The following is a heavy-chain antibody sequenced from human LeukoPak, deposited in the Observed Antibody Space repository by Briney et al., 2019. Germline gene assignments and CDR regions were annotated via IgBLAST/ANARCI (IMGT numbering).Heavy chain of an antibody. J-gene: IGHJ4*02. CDR3: ARVSPCPAYSGTYCYYFDY. CDR2: IHYSGNT. V-gene: IGHV4-59*01. D-gene: IGHD1-26*01. Sequence: SETLSLTCIVSGDSISSYYWSWIRQPPGKGLEWIGYIHYSGNTNYNPSLKNRVTISLDTSKNQFSLKLSSVTAADTAVYYCARVSPCPAYSGTYCYYFDYWGQGTLVTVSS. CDR1: GDSISSYY.